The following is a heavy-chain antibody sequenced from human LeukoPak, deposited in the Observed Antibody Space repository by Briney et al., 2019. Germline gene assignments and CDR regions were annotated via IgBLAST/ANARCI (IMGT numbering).Heavy chain of an antibody. V-gene: IGHV3-7*01. CDR2: VKQDGSET. D-gene: IGHD4-23*01. Sequence: GGSLRLSCAASGFAFSSYWMSWVRQAPGKGLEWVANVKQDGSETYYVDSVKGRFTISRDNAKNSLFLQMNSLRAEDTAVYYCARTNTMVTPRHFDYWGQGTLVTVSS. J-gene: IGHJ4*02. CDR3: ARTNTMVTPRHFDY. CDR1: GFAFSSYW.